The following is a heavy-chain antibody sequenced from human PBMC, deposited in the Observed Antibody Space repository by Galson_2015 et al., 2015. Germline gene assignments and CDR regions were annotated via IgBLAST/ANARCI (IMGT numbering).Heavy chain of an antibody. CDR2: IKSKTDGGTT. V-gene: IGHV3-15*01. Sequence: SLRLSCAASGFTFSNAWMSWVRQAPGKGLEWVGRIKSKTDGGTTDYAAPVKGRFTISRDDSKNTLYLQMNSLKTEDTAVYYCTTDPHCSSTSCYGAGDYWGQGTLVTVSS. CDR3: TTDPHCSSTSCYGAGDY. D-gene: IGHD2-2*01. J-gene: IGHJ4*02. CDR1: GFTFSNAW.